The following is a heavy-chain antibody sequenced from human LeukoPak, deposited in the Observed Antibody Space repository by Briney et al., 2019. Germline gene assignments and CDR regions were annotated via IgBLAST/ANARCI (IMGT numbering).Heavy chain of an antibody. J-gene: IGHJ5*02. Sequence: SETLSLTCAVYGGSFSGYYWSWIRQPPGKGLEWIGEINHSGSTNYNPSLKSRVTISVDKSKNQFSLKLSSVTAADTAVYYCARDKMVRGVIINLEYNWFDPWGQGTLVTVSS. CDR1: GGSFSGYY. V-gene: IGHV4-34*01. CDR3: ARDKMVRGVIINLEYNWFDP. D-gene: IGHD3-10*01. CDR2: INHSGST.